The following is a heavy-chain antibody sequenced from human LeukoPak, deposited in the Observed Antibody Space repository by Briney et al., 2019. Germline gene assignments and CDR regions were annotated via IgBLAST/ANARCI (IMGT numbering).Heavy chain of an antibody. CDR2: ISAYNGNT. V-gene: IGHV1-18*04. CDR3: ARASHIAVAGLFDY. D-gene: IGHD6-19*01. Sequence: ASVKVSCKASGYTFTSYGISWVRQAPGQGLEWMGWISAYNGNTNYAQKLQGSVTMTTDTSTSTAYMELRSLRSDDTAVYYCARASHIAVAGLFDYWGQGTLVTVSS. J-gene: IGHJ4*02. CDR1: GYTFTSYG.